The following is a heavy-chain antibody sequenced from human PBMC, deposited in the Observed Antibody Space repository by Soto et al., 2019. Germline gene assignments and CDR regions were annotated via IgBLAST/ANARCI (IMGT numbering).Heavy chain of an antibody. J-gene: IGHJ6*02. Sequence: EVQLLESGGGLVQPGGSLRLSCAASGFTFSSYAMSWVRQAPGKGLEWVSAISGSGGSTYYADSVKGRFTISRDNSKNTLYLQMNSLRAEDTAVYYCATRIAAAGPTFFDYDYGMDVWGQGTTVTVSS. V-gene: IGHV3-23*01. CDR1: GFTFSSYA. CDR3: ATRIAAAGPTFFDYDYGMDV. CDR2: ISGSGGST. D-gene: IGHD6-13*01.